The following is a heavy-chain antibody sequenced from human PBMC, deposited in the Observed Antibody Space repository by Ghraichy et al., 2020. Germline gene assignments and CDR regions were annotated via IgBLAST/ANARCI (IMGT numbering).Heavy chain of an antibody. CDR1: GFTFSSYG. J-gene: IGHJ4*02. Sequence: GSLRLSCAASGFTFSSYGMHWVRQAPGTGLEWVAVISYDGSNKYYADSVKGRFTISRDNSKNTLYLQMNSLRAEDTAVYYCAKSGAFYDFWSGIPGFDYWGQGTLVTVSS. CDR3: AKSGAFYDFWSGIPGFDY. D-gene: IGHD3-3*01. CDR2: ISYDGSNK. V-gene: IGHV3-30*18.